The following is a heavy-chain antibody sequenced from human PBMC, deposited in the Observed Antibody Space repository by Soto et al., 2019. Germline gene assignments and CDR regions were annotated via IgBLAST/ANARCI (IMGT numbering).Heavy chain of an antibody. CDR3: ARAVQTLLWFGESYFDY. CDR1: GYTFTSYA. Sequence: GASVKVSCKASGYTFTSYAMHWVRQAPGQRLEWMGWINAGNGNTKYSRKFQGRVTITRDTSASTAYMELSSLRSEDTAVYYCARAVQTLLWFGESYFDYWGQGTLVTVSS. D-gene: IGHD3-10*01. V-gene: IGHV1-3*01. J-gene: IGHJ4*02. CDR2: INAGNGNT.